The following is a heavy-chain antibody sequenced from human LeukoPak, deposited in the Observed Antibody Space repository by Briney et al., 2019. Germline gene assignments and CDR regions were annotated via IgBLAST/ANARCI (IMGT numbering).Heavy chain of an antibody. CDR2: ISYDGSNK. CDR3: ARGVEWLLASYYYYYMDV. CDR1: GFTFSSYA. Sequence: GGSLRLSCAASGFTFSSYAMHWVRQAPGKGLEWVAVISYDGSNKYYADSVKGRFTISRDNSKNTLYLQMNSLRAEDTAVYYCARGVEWLLASYYYYYMDVWGKGTTVTVSS. V-gene: IGHV3-30-3*01. D-gene: IGHD3-3*01. J-gene: IGHJ6*03.